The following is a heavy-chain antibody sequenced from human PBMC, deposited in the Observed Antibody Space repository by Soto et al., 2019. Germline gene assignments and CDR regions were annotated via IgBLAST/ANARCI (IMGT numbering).Heavy chain of an antibody. J-gene: IGHJ6*02. V-gene: IGHV1-69*01. Sequence: QVQLVQSGAEVQKPGSSVKVSCKASGGTFSSYAISWVRQAPGQGLEWMGGIIPISGTANYAQKFQGRVTITAYESTSTAYMELSSLRSEDTAVYYCARSQGSSTSLEIYYYYYYGMDVWGQGTTVTVSS. D-gene: IGHD2-2*01. CDR1: GGTFSSYA. CDR3: ARSQGSSTSLEIYYYYYYGMDV. CDR2: IIPISGTA.